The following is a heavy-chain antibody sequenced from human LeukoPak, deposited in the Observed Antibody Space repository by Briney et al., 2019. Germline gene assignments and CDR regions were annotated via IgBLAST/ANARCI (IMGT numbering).Heavy chain of an antibody. CDR2: ISNDGTIQ. D-gene: IGHD3-10*01. Sequence: GGSLRLSCAASGFSFSSYEMNWVRQAPGKGLEWLAVISNDGTIQYYADSVKGRFTISRDNSRNIMNLQTDSLRPEDTALYYCARAMVRGVIPYWGQGTLVTVSS. CDR1: GFSFSSYE. J-gene: IGHJ4*02. CDR3: ARAMVRGVIPY. V-gene: IGHV3-30*04.